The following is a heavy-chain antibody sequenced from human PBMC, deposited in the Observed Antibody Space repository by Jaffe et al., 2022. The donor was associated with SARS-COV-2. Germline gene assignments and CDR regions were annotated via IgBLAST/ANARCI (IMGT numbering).Heavy chain of an antibody. J-gene: IGHJ4*02. CDR2: IYYSGST. CDR1: GGSISSYY. Sequence: QVQLQESGPGLVKPSETLSLTCTVSGGSISSYYWSWIRQPPGKGLEWIGYIYYSGSTNYNPSLKSRVTISVDTSKNQFSLKLSSVTAADTAVYYCARDLADYVWGSLVHWGQGTLVTVSS. CDR3: ARDLADYVWGSLVH. D-gene: IGHD3-16*01. V-gene: IGHV4-59*01.